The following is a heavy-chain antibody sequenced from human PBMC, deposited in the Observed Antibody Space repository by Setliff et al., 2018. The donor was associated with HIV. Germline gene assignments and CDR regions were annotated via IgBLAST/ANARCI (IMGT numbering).Heavy chain of an antibody. CDR1: GGSFSGFY. CDR2: INHSGST. J-gene: IGHJ4*02. V-gene: IGHV4-34*01. CDR3: ARVYNLRVGSFYFDY. Sequence: SETLSLTCAVYGGSFSGFYWSWIRQPPGKGLEWIGEINHSGSTKYNPSLKSRVTISVDTSKNQFSLKVSAVTAADTAVYYSARVYNLRVGSFYFDYWGQGTLVTVSS. D-gene: IGHD3-22*01.